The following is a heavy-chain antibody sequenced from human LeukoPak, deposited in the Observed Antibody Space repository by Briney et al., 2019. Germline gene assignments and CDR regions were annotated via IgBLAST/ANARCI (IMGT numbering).Heavy chain of an antibody. D-gene: IGHD2-15*01. CDR3: ARDGGHCSGGSCYYDYYYYYMGV. V-gene: IGHV3-21*01. CDR2: ISSSSSYV. CDR1: GFTFSSYS. Sequence: GGSLRLSCAASGFTFSSYSMNWVRQAPGKGLEWVSSISSSSSYVYYADSVKGRFTIPRDNAENSLFLQMNSLRAEDTAVYYCARDGGHCSGGSCYYDYYYYYMGVWGKGTTVTVSS. J-gene: IGHJ6*03.